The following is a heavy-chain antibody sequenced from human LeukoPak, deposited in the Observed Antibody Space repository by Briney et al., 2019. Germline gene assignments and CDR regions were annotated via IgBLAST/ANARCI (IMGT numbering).Heavy chain of an antibody. CDR2: IGDSGYAT. V-gene: IGHV3-23*01. CDR1: GFTFSSYA. J-gene: IGHJ4*02. CDR3: AKGDGSGSYDDY. D-gene: IGHD1-26*01. Sequence: GGSLRLSCAASGFTFSSYAMSWVRQAPGKGLEWVSTIGDSGYATYYAGSVKGRFTISRDNSKNTLYLQMNSLRAEDTAVYYCAKGDGSGSYDDYWGQGTLVTVSS.